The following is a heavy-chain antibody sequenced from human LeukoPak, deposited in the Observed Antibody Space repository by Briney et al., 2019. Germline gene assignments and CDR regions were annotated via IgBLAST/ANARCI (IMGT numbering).Heavy chain of an antibody. J-gene: IGHJ4*02. CDR1: GFTFSDFY. V-gene: IGHV3-11*01. Sequence: GGSLRLSCAASGFTFSDFYMSWIRQAPGKGLEWVSYISRSGSTIYYADSVKGRFTISRDNAKNSLYLQMNSLRAEDTAVYYCARRRYNWNAIDYWGQGTLDTVSS. CDR3: ARRRYNWNAIDY. D-gene: IGHD1-20*01. CDR2: ISRSGSTI.